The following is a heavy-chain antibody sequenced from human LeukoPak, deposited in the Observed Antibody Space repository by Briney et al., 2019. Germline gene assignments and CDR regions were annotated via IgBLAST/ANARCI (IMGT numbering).Heavy chain of an antibody. CDR2: ISGSGGST. J-gene: IGHJ5*02. CDR1: GFTFSSYA. V-gene: IGHV3-23*01. D-gene: IGHD3-10*01. Sequence: GRSLRLSCAASGFTFSSYAMSWVRQAPGKGLEWVSAISGSGGSTYYADSVKGRFTISRDNSKNTLYLQMNSLRAEDTAVYYCAKERSITMVRGVMSPNWFDPWGQGTLVTVSS. CDR3: AKERSITMVRGVMSPNWFDP.